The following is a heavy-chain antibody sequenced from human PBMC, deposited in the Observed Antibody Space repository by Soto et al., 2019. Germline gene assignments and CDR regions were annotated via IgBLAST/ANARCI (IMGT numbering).Heavy chain of an antibody. CDR2: ISGSGGST. CDR1: GFTFSSYA. D-gene: IGHD6-19*01. J-gene: IGHJ6*02. CDR3: AKDELAVAGTGGYYYYYYGMDV. Sequence: GGSLRLSCAASGFTFSSYAMSWVRQAPGKGLEWVSAISGSGGSTYYADSVKGRFTISRGNSKNTLYLQMNSLRAEDTAVYYCAKDELAVAGTGGYYYYYYGMDVWGQGTTVTVSS. V-gene: IGHV3-23*01.